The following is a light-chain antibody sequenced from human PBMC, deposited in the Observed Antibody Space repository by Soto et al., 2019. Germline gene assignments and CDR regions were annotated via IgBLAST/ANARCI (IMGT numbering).Light chain of an antibody. CDR3: QQRNSWPPTFT. CDR2: DVS. J-gene: IGKJ5*01. CDR1: QSIGDS. V-gene: IGKV1-5*01. Sequence: IQMTQSHSTLSASVGDRVTITCRASQSIGDSLAWYQQKPGKAPYLLISDVSSLERGVPSRFSGSGSGTDFTLTISSLEPEDFAVYYCQQRNSWPPTFTFAQGTRLAIK.